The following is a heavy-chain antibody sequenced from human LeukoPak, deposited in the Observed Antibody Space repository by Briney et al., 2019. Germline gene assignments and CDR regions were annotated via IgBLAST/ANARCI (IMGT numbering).Heavy chain of an antibody. CDR3: ARERRGITGTRIVYNWFDP. CDR1: GYTFTGYH. CDR2: INPNSGGT. Sequence: ASVKVSCKASGYTFTGYHMHWVRQAPGQGLEWMGRINPNSGGTNYAQKFQGRVTMTRDTSISTAYMELSRLRSDDTAVYYCARERRGITGTRIVYNWFDPWGQGTLVTVSS. V-gene: IGHV1-2*06. J-gene: IGHJ5*02. D-gene: IGHD1-7*01.